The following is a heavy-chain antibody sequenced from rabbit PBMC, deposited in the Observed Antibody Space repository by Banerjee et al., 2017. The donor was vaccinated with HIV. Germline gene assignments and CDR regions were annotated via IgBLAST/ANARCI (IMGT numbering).Heavy chain of an antibody. CDR3: ARNFDAYSKL. CDR2: IDGGDSSIT. J-gene: IGHJ4*01. CDR1: GFSFSSSYW. D-gene: IGHD6-1*01. V-gene: IGHV1S40*01. Sequence: QSLEESGGGLVQPEGSLTLTCTASGFSFSSSYWMTWVRQAPGKGLEWIGTIDGGDSSITYYASWAKGRFTLSKTSSTTLTLQMTSLTAADTATYFCARNFDAYSKLWGPGTLVTVS.